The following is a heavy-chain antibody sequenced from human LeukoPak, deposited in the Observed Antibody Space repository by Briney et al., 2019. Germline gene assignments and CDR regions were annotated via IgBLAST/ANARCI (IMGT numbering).Heavy chain of an antibody. D-gene: IGHD3-3*01. J-gene: IGHJ6*03. CDR2: INPSGST. Sequence: SETLSLTCAVSGGSISGYYWSWIRQPPGKGLEWLGEINPSGSTNYNPSLKSRVTILGDTSKNQFYLKLSAVTGADTAVYYCARLNDFWSGYDYYYYMDVWGKGTTVTVSS. CDR3: ARLNDFWSGYDYYYYMDV. V-gene: IGHV4-34*01. CDR1: GGSISGYY.